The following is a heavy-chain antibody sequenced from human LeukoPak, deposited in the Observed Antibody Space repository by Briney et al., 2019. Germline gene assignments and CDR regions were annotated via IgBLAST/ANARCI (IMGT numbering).Heavy chain of an antibody. J-gene: IGHJ4*02. CDR3: ARSGQHLFDF. V-gene: IGHV3-48*01. D-gene: IGHD6-13*01. Sequence: GGSLRLSCAASGFAFSNYGMSLVRQSPGKGLEWVSYIGSGGGTISYADSVKGRFTISRDNAENSLYLQMNSLRAEDTAIYYCARSGQHLFDFWGQGTLVTVSS. CDR1: GFAFSNYG. CDR2: IGSGGGTI.